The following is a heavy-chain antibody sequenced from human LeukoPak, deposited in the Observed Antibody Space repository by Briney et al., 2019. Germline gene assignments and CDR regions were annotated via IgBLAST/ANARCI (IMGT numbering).Heavy chain of an antibody. D-gene: IGHD2/OR15-2a*01. CDR2: ISGSGGSA. J-gene: IGHJ4*02. CDR3: ATNIVGRYLDD. V-gene: IGHV3-23*01. Sequence: PGGSLRLSSSASGFTFTSYAMIGVRQAPGKGLEWVSTISGSGGSAYYADSVKGRFTISRDNSKNTLYLQVISLRAEDTAVYYCATNIVGRYLDDWGQGTPFTVSS. CDR1: GFTFTSYA.